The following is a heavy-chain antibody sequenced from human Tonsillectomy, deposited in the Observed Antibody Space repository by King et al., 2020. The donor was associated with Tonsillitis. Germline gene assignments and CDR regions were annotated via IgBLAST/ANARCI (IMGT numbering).Heavy chain of an antibody. CDR3: ARDRQRRAPAYRVLVYGMDV. Sequence: VQLVQSGAEVKKPGASVKVSCKASGYTFTSYYMHWVRQAPGQGLEWMGLINPSGGSTSYAQKFQGRVTMTRDTSTSTVYMELSSLRSEDTAVYYCARDRQRRAPAYRVLVYGMDVWGQGTTVTVSS. J-gene: IGHJ6*02. V-gene: IGHV1-46*01. CDR2: INPSGGST. CDR1: GYTFTSYY. D-gene: IGHD6-13*01.